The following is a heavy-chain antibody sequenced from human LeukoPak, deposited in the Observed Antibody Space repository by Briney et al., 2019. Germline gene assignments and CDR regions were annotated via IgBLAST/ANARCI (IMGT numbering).Heavy chain of an antibody. CDR2: ISTSSSYL. CDR1: GFTFSSYS. CDR3: ARQDWLGDRYYFDS. Sequence: GGSLRLSCAASGFTFSSYSLNWVRQAPGKGLELVSFISTSSSYLYYADSVKGRFTISRDNARNSLYLQMNSLRAEDTAVYYCARQDWLGDRYYFDSWGQGTLVTVSS. J-gene: IGHJ4*02. D-gene: IGHD3-9*01. V-gene: IGHV3-21*01.